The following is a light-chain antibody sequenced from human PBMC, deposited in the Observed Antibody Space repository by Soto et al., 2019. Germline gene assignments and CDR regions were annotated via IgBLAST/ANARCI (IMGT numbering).Light chain of an antibody. CDR2: GAS. V-gene: IGKV3-20*01. CDR3: QQYGSSSIT. CDR1: QSVRSSY. Sequence: EIVLTQSPGTLSLSPWERATVSCRASQSVRSSYLAWYQQKPGRTPKLLIYGASSRATGIPDRFSGSGSGTDFTLTITRLEPEDFAVYYCQQYGSSSITFGQGTRLEIK. J-gene: IGKJ5*01.